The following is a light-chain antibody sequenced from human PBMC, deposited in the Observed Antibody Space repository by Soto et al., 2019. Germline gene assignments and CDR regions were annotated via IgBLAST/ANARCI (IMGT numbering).Light chain of an antibody. V-gene: IGKV1-39*01. Sequence: DIQVTQSPSSLSASVGDRVTITCRASQSISSYLNWYQQKPGKAPKLLIYAASSLQSEVPSRFSGSGSGTDFTLTISSLQPEDFATYYCQQRYSTPRTFGQGTKVDIK. J-gene: IGKJ1*01. CDR2: AAS. CDR3: QQRYSTPRT. CDR1: QSISSY.